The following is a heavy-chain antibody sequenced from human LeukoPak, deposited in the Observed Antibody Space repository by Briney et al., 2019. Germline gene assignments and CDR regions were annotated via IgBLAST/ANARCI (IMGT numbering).Heavy chain of an antibody. J-gene: IGHJ4*02. D-gene: IGHD6-13*01. CDR3: ARTSSSHLDY. Sequence: GESLKISCKASGYSFTTYWIGWVRQMPGRGLEWMGIVYFGDSDTRYSPSFQGQVTISADKSIGTAYLQWSSLKASDTAVYYCARTSSSHLDYWGQGTLVTVSS. CDR1: GYSFTTYW. V-gene: IGHV5-51*01. CDR2: VYFGDSDT.